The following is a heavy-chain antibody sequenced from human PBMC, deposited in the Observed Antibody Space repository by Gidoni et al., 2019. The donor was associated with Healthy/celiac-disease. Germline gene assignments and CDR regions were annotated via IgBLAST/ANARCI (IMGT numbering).Heavy chain of an antibody. D-gene: IGHD2-21*02. V-gene: IGHV4-61*01. Sequence: QVQLQESGPGLVKPSATLSLPCTVSGGSVSSGSYYWSWIRQPPGKGLEWIGYIYYSGSTNYNPSLKSRVTISVDTSKNQFSLKLSSVTAADTAVYYCARARGDWGAFDYWGQGTLVTVSS. CDR2: IYYSGST. J-gene: IGHJ4*02. CDR1: GGSVSSGSYY. CDR3: ARARGDWGAFDY.